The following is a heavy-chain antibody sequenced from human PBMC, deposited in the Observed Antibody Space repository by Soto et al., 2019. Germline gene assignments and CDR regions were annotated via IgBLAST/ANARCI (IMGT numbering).Heavy chain of an antibody. CDR1: GGTFSSYA. D-gene: IGHD3-10*01. V-gene: IGHV1-69*13. Sequence: ASVKVSCKASGGTFSSYAISWVRQATGQGLEWMGGIIPIFGTANYAQKFQGRVTITEDESTSTAYMELSSLRSEDTAVYYCARADVTMVRGGIIKDYYYYYGMDVWGQGTTVTVSS. CDR3: ARADVTMVRGGIIKDYYYYYGMDV. J-gene: IGHJ6*02. CDR2: IIPIFGTA.